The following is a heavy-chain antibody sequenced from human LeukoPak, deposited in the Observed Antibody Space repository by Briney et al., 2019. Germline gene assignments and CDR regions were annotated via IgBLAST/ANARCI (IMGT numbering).Heavy chain of an antibody. CDR2: INDTGRDI. CDR3: TRIRVGAHQLEY. Sequence: PGGSLRLSCAASGFTFSNYWMNWVRQAPGQGLVWLSCINDTGRDISYADSVKGRVTRSRDNAKNTLYLQMNSLRAEDTAVYYCTRIRVGAHQLEYWGEGTLVTVSS. CDR1: GFTFSNYW. D-gene: IGHD1-26*01. J-gene: IGHJ4*02. V-gene: IGHV3-74*01.